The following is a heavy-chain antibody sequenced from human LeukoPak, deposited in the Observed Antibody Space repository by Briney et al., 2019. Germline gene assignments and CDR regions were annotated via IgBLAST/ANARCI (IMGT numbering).Heavy chain of an antibody. CDR3: ARVGDHFHWYLDL. V-gene: IGHV3-53*01. CDR1: GFSVSTKY. CDR2: LYSGSDA. Sequence: GGSLTLSCAASGFSVSTKYMNWVRQAPGKGLEWVSFLYSGSDAYYADSVEGRFIISRDSSKNTLFLQMHDLRVEDTAVYYCARVGDHFHWYLDLWGRGTLVTISS. J-gene: IGHJ2*01. D-gene: IGHD3-3*02.